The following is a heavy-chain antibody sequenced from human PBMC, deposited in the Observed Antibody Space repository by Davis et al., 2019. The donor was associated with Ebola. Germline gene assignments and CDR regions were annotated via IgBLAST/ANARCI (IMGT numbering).Heavy chain of an antibody. D-gene: IGHD6-13*01. V-gene: IGHV3-7*03. CDR1: GFTFSSYW. CDR2: IKDDGSEK. Sequence: PSGSLTLSCAASGFTFSSYWVTWVRQAPGMGLEWVANIKDDGSEKYYVDSVKGRFTISRDNANNSLYLQMNSMRAEDTAVYYCARDPGTAAGSLFYYYYMVVWGKGTTVTVSS. CDR3: ARDPGTAAGSLFYYYYMVV. J-gene: IGHJ6*03.